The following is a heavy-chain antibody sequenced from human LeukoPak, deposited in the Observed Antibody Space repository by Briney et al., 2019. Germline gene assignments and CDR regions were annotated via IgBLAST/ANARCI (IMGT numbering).Heavy chain of an antibody. CDR3: ASPHTYHDYVWGTISDAFDI. J-gene: IGHJ3*02. CDR1: GGSINNYY. CDR2: TYSGGST. Sequence: SETLSLTCTVSGGSINNYYWSWIRQPAGKGLEWIGRTYSGGSTNYNPSLESRVTMSLDTSKNQLSLKLSSVTAADTAVYYCASPHTYHDYVWGTISDAFDIWGQGTMVTVSS. D-gene: IGHD3-16*01. V-gene: IGHV4-4*07.